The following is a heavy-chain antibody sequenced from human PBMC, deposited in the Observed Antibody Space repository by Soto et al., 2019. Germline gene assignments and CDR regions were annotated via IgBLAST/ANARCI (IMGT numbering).Heavy chain of an antibody. CDR1: GDTVSSNSVA. CDR2: TYYRSRWYS. CDR3: ARSEEDSDYYYYGMDV. D-gene: IGHD2-15*01. Sequence: SQTLSLTCVGSGDTVSSNSVAWNWVRQSPSRGLEWLGRTYYRSRWYSDYAVSVRSRIDINADTSKDQVSLQLNSVTPEDTAVYYCARSEEDSDYYYYGMDVWGQGTTVTVSS. V-gene: IGHV6-1*01. J-gene: IGHJ6*02.